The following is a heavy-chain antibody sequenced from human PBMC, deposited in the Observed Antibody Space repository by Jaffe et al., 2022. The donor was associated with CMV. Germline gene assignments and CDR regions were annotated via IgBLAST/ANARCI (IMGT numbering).Heavy chain of an antibody. Sequence: QVQLQESGPGLVKPSGTLSLTCAVSGGSISSSNWWSWVRQPPGKGLEWIGEIYHSGSTNYNPSLKSRVTISVDKSKNQFSLKLSSVTAADTAVYYCAREGMGDYDILTGYYRDAFDIWGQGTMVTVSS. CDR2: IYHSGST. J-gene: IGHJ3*02. CDR3: AREGMGDYDILTGYYRDAFDI. CDR1: GGSISSSNW. D-gene: IGHD3-9*01. V-gene: IGHV4-4*02.